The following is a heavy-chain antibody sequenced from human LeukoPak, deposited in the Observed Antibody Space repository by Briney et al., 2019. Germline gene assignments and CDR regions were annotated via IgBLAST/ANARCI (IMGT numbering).Heavy chain of an antibody. Sequence: PSETLSLTCSVSGDSISIGDYRWSWIRQPPGKGLEWIGYIYYSGSTNYNPSLKSRVTISVDTSKNQFSLKLSSVTAADTAVYYCAKGGPEASAGLSWFDPWGQGTLVTVSS. CDR2: IYYSGST. CDR3: AKGGPEASAGLSWFDP. D-gene: IGHD1-14*01. V-gene: IGHV4-61*08. J-gene: IGHJ5*02. CDR1: GDSISIGDYR.